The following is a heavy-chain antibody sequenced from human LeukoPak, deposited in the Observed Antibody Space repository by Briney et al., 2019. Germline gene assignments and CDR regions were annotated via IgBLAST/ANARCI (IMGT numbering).Heavy chain of an antibody. CDR3: ARGGLTTLIDY. Sequence: ASVKVSCKASGFTFTSYGFTWVRQAPGQGLEWMGWISAYNGNTNYAQNLQGRVTMTTDTSTTTAYMELRSLRSDGTAVYYCARGGLTTLIDYWGQGTLVTVSS. V-gene: IGHV1-18*01. CDR1: GFTFTSYG. J-gene: IGHJ4*02. D-gene: IGHD2/OR15-2a*01. CDR2: ISAYNGNT.